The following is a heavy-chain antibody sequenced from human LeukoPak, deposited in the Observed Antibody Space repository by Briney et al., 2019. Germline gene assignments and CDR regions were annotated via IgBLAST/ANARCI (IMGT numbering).Heavy chain of an antibody. CDR2: IYYSGST. V-gene: IGHV4-59*01. CDR3: ARDYGGHPYYFDY. Sequence: PSETLSLTCTVSDGSISSYYWSWIRQPPGKGLEWIGYIYYSGSTNYNPSLKSRVTISVDTSKNQFSLKLSSVTAADTAVYYCARDYGGHPYYFDYWGQGTLVTVSS. J-gene: IGHJ4*02. D-gene: IGHD4-23*01. CDR1: DGSISSYY.